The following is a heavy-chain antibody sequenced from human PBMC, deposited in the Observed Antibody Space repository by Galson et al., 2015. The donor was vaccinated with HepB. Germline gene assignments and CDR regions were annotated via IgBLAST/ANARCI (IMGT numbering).Heavy chain of an antibody. V-gene: IGHV4-30-4*01. D-gene: IGHD3-10*01. Sequence: TLSLTCTVSGGSISSGACYWSWIRQPPGKGLEWIGYIYYSGSTYYNPSLKSRVTISVDTSKNQFSLKLSSVTAADTAVYYCASQLYYYGSGSLLDWGQGTLVTVSS. CDR1: GGSISSGACY. CDR3: ASQLYYYGSGSLLD. J-gene: IGHJ4*02. CDR2: IYYSGST.